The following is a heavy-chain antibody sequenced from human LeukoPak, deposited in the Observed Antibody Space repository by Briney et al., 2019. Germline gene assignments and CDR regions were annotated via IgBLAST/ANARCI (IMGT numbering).Heavy chain of an antibody. Sequence: PGRSLRLSCAASGFTFDDYAMHWVRQAPGKGLEWVSGISWYSGSIGYADSVKGRFTISRDNAKNSLYLQMNSLRAEDTALYYCAKDIGSGWFYGMDVWGQGTTVTVSS. V-gene: IGHV3-9*01. J-gene: IGHJ6*02. CDR3: AKDIGSGWFYGMDV. CDR1: GFTFDDYA. CDR2: ISWYSGSI. D-gene: IGHD6-19*01.